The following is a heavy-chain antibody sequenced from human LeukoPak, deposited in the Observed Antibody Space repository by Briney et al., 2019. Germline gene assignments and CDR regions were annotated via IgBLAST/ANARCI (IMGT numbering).Heavy chain of an antibody. V-gene: IGHV3-53*01. Sequence: GGSLRLSCAASGFTVSSNYMSWVRQAPGKGLEWVSVIYSGGSTYYADSVKGRFTISRDNSKNTLYLQMNSLRAEDTAVYYCARGRWLPSMKHYYYYYMDVWGKGTTVTVSS. J-gene: IGHJ6*03. CDR1: GFTVSSNY. CDR2: IYSGGST. CDR3: ARGRWLPSMKHYYYYYMDV. D-gene: IGHD5-24*01.